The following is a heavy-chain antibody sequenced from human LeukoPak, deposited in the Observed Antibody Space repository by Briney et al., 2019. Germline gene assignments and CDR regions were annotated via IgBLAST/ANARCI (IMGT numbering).Heavy chain of an antibody. CDR1: GFTFSSYS. Sequence: PGGSLRLSCAASGFTFSSYSMNWVRQAPGKGLEWVSSISSSSSYIYCADSVKGRFTISRDNAKNSLYLQMNSLRAEDTAVYYCARDWYGDYSLFDYWGQGTLVTVSS. J-gene: IGHJ4*02. V-gene: IGHV3-21*01. CDR2: ISSSSSYI. D-gene: IGHD4-17*01. CDR3: ARDWYGDYSLFDY.